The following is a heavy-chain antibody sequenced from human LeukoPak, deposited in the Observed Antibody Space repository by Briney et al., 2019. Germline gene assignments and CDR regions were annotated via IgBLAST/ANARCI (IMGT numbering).Heavy chain of an antibody. CDR2: IYYSGST. Sequence: TPSETLSLTCTVSGGSISSYYWSWIRQPPGKGLEWIGYIYYSGSTNYNPSLKSRVTISVDTSKNQFSLKLSSVTAADTAVYYCARGSGRRDFDYWGQGTLVTVSS. J-gene: IGHJ4*02. V-gene: IGHV4-59*01. CDR3: ARGSGRRDFDY. D-gene: IGHD6-19*01. CDR1: GGSISSYY.